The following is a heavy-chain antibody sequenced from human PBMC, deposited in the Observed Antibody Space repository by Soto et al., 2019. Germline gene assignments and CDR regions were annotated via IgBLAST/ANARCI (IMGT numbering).Heavy chain of an antibody. CDR3: ATGFLGPHSSGPWFDP. V-gene: IGHV3-23*01. CDR1: GFTFSSYA. D-gene: IGHD6-19*01. Sequence: GGSLRLSCAASGFTFSSYAMSWVRQAPGKGLEWVSAISGSGGSTYYADSVKGRFTISRDNSKNTLYLQMNSLRAEDTAVYYCATGFLGPHSSGPWFDPWGQGTLVTVSS. J-gene: IGHJ5*02. CDR2: ISGSGGST.